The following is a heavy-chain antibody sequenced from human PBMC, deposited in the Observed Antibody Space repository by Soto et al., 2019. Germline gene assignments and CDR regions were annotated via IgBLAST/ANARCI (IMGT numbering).Heavy chain of an antibody. D-gene: IGHD1-26*01. Sequence: SEPMSLTCAVSGGSITSGGYSWSWIRQPPGKGLEWIGYIYPSGATYYNPSLKSRVTISVDRSKNQFSLILSSVTAADTAVYYCARLRSGSYDLDYWGQGTLVTVSS. CDR2: IYPSGAT. J-gene: IGHJ4*02. CDR1: GGSITSGGYS. V-gene: IGHV4-30-2*01. CDR3: ARLRSGSYDLDY.